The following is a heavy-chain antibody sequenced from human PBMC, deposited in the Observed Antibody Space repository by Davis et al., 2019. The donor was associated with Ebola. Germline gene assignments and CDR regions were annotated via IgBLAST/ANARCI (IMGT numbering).Heavy chain of an antibody. D-gene: IGHD2-2*02. V-gene: IGHV3-23*01. CDR1: GFTFSSYA. CDR2: ISGSGGST. Sequence: GGSLRLSCAASGFTFSSYAMSWVRQAPGKGLEWVSAISGSGGSTYYADSVKGRFTISRDNSKNTLYLQMNSLRAEDTAVYYCAKGGDIVVVPAAIHVGEYYYYGMDVWGQGTTVTVSS. J-gene: IGHJ6*02. CDR3: AKGGDIVVVPAAIHVGEYYYYGMDV.